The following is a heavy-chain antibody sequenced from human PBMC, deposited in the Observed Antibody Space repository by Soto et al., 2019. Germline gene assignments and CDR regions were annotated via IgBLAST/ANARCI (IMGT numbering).Heavy chain of an antibody. V-gene: IGHV4-4*07. CDR2: ISAKGTT. J-gene: IGHJ3*02. Sequence: QVQLQESGPGLVEPSETLSLTCTVSGDSMTTYYWSWIRQSAEKGLEWIGRISAKGTTTYIPSLKRRIALSRDTSKNQFPLNMKFVTAAETAVYFCARDQSGAADIWGQGTLVTVS. CDR3: ARDQSGAADI. CDR1: GDSMTTYY. D-gene: IGHD7-27*01.